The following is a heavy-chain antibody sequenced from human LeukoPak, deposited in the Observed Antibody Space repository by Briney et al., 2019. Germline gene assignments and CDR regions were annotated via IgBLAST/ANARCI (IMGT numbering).Heavy chain of an antibody. J-gene: IGHJ3*02. CDR3: AKDFSIVGATGAFDI. D-gene: IGHD1-26*01. CDR1: GYTFTSYY. V-gene: IGHV1-46*01. Sequence: VASVKASCKASGYTFTSYYMHWVRQAPGQGLEWMGIINPSGGSTSYAQKFQGRVTMTRDTSTSTVYMELSSLRSEDTAVYYCAKDFSIVGATGAFDIWGQGTMVTVSS. CDR2: INPSGGST.